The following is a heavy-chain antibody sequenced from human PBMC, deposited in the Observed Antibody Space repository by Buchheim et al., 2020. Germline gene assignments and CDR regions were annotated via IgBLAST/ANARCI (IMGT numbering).Heavy chain of an antibody. D-gene: IGHD3-3*01. CDR1: GGSFSGYY. CDR2: INHSGST. CDR3: ARVNYDFWSGYYVPMDV. Sequence: QVQLQQWGAGLLKPSETLSLTCAVYGGSFSGYYWSWIRQPPGKGLEWIGEINHSGSTNYNPSLKSRVTIQVDTSKNQFSLKLSSVTAADTAVYYCARVNYDFWSGYYVPMDVWGQGTT. J-gene: IGHJ6*02. V-gene: IGHV4-34*01.